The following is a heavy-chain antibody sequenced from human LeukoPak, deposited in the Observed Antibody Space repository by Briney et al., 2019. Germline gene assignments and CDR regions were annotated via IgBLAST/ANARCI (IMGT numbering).Heavy chain of an antibody. V-gene: IGHV3-23*01. Sequence: GGSLRLSCVASGFTFSSYGMSWVRQAPGKGLEWVSLISGSGDSTYYADSVKGRFTISRDNSKNTLYLQMNSLRAEDTAVYYCARDRAFNWFDPWGQGTLVTVSS. CDR2: ISGSGDST. CDR3: ARDRAFNWFDP. J-gene: IGHJ5*02. CDR1: GFTFSSYG.